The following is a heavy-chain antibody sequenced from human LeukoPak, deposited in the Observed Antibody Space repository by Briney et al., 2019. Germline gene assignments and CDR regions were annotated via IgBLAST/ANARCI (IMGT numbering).Heavy chain of an antibody. V-gene: IGHV4-59*02. CDR1: GDSVSGRY. Sequence: SETLSLTCTVSGDSVSGRYWSWIRQTPGKGLEWIGYVSYSGGTNYNPSLKRRVSISLDTSKNQFSLKLSSPAAADPAVYYCARAPMAITTSAFPDAFDFWGQGTMVTVSS. CDR3: ARAPMAITTSAFPDAFDF. J-gene: IGHJ3*01. CDR2: VSYSGGT. D-gene: IGHD5-12*01.